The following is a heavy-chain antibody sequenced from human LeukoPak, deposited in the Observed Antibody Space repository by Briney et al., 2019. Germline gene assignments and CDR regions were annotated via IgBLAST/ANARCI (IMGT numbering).Heavy chain of an antibody. CDR2: INPNSGET. Sequence: ASVKVSCKASGYTLSGYYLHWVRQAPGQGLEWMGWINPNSGETDYAQKFQGRVTMTRDMSITTFYLVLSSLRSDDTALYYCARWDGYSSSPDYWGQGPWSPSPQ. V-gene: IGHV1-2*02. J-gene: IGHJ4*02. CDR1: GYTLSGYY. CDR3: ARWDGYSSSPDY. D-gene: IGHD6-13*01.